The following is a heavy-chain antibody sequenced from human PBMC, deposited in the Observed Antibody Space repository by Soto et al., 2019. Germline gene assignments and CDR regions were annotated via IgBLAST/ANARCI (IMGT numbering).Heavy chain of an antibody. V-gene: IGHV1-18*01. CDR3: ARDLTSDYYDSSGYGDAFDI. J-gene: IGHJ3*02. D-gene: IGHD3-22*01. Sequence: SVKVSCKPRVYTFTRYGISLVRQAPGQGLEWMGWISAYNGNTNYAQKLQGRVTMTTDTSTSTAYMELRSLRYDDTAVYYCARDLTSDYYDSSGYGDAFDIWGQGTMVTV. CDR1: VYTFTRYG. CDR2: ISAYNGNT.